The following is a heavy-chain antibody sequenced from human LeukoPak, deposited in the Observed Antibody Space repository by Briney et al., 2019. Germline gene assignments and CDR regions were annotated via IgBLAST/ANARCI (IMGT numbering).Heavy chain of an antibody. CDR3: AKAAVAGYNWFDS. CDR2: ISGSGGST. J-gene: IGHJ5*01. Sequence: GGSLRLSCAASGFTFSSYAMSWVRQAPGKGLEWVSAISGSGGSTYYADSVKGRFIISRDNSKNTLYLQIHSLRAEDTALYYCAKAAVAGYNWFDSWGQGTLVTVSS. D-gene: IGHD6-19*01. CDR1: GFTFSSYA. V-gene: IGHV3-23*01.